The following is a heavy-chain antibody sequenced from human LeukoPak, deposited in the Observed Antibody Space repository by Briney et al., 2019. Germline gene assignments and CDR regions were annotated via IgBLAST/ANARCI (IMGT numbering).Heavy chain of an antibody. CDR2: IYHSGST. D-gene: IGHD2-2*02. CDR3: ARVPAAIWNWFDP. V-gene: IGHV4-38-2*02. J-gene: IGHJ5*02. CDR1: GYSISSGCY. Sequence: SETLSLTCTDSGYSISSGCYWGWIRQPPGKGLEWIGSIYHSGSTYYNPSLKSRVTISVDTSKNQFSLKLSSVTAADTAVYYCARVPAAIWNWFDPWGQGTLVTVSS.